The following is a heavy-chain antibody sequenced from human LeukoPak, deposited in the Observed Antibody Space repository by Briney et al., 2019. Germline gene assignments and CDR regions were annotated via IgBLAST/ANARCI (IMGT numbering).Heavy chain of an antibody. CDR1: GGSISNNNYY. CDR2: IYYSGSP. J-gene: IGHJ4*02. D-gene: IGHD4-23*01. V-gene: IGHV4-39*07. Sequence: SETLSLTCTVSGGSISNNNYYWAWIRQPPGKGLECIGSIYYSGSPYYNPSLKSRVTISVDTSKNQFSLKLSSVTAADTAVYYCARDSYGGNDSSTYFDYWGQGTLVTVSS. CDR3: ARDSYGGNDSSTYFDY.